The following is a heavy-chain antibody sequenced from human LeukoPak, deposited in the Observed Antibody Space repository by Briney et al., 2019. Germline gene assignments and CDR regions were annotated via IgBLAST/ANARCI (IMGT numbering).Heavy chain of an antibody. CDR2: INPNSGGT. J-gene: IGHJ5*02. D-gene: IGHD2-2*01. CDR1: GYTFTCYY. CDR3: ARRYCSSTSCYHP. V-gene: IGHV1-2*02. Sequence: GASVKVSCKASGYTFTCYYMHWVRQAPGQGLEWMGWINPNSGGTNYAQKFQGRVTMTRDTSISTAYMELSRLRSDDTAVYYCARRYCSSTSCYHPWGQGTLVTVSS.